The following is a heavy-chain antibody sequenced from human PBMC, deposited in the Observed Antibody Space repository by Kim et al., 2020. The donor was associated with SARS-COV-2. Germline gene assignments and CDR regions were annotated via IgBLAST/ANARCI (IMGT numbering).Heavy chain of an antibody. V-gene: IGHV3-23*05. Sequence: GGSLRLSCAASGFTFSRRAMSWVRQVPGKGLEWIASVNNNNNPYYADSVKGRFTVFRDITKDTLYLQMNSLRADDTALYYCAKDHPSSGWPTFDSWGQGTLVAVSS. CDR3: AKDHPSSGWPTFDS. CDR2: VNNNNNP. D-gene: IGHD6-19*01. J-gene: IGHJ4*02. CDR1: GFTFSRRA.